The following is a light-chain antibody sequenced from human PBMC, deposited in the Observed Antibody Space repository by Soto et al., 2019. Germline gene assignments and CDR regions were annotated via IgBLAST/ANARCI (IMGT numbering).Light chain of an antibody. V-gene: IGKV1-5*03. CDR2: KAS. CDR1: QSLSSW. Sequence: DIQLTQSPSTLSASVGDRVTITCRASQSLSSWLAWYQQKPWKAPKLLISKASSLESGVPSRFTGSGSGTDFTLTISSLQPDDFATYYCQQYKSHWTFGQGTKVELK. CDR3: QQYKSHWT. J-gene: IGKJ1*01.